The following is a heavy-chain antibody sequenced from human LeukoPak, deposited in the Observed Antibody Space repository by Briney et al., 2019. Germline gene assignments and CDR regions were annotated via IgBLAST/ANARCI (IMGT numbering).Heavy chain of an antibody. CDR2: ISGSGGST. CDR1: GVSISTHY. J-gene: IGHJ4*02. CDR3: AKVSLAVWGIVDY. V-gene: IGHV3-23*01. Sequence: ETLSLTCNVSGVSISTHYWSWVRQAPGKGLEWVSAISGSGGSTYYADSVKGRFTISRDNSKNTLYLQMNSLRAEDTAVYYCAKVSLAVWGIVDYWGQGTLVTVSS. D-gene: IGHD6-19*01.